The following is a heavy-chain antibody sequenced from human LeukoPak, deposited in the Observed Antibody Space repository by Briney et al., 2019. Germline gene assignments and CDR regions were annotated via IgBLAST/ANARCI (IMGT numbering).Heavy chain of an antibody. D-gene: IGHD4-23*01. CDR2: IRYDGSNK. CDR3: AKTGGL. J-gene: IGHJ4*02. Sequence: GGPLSPPCEAPGSPFSSYGMPWVGQPQGKGLEWVAFIRYDGSNKYYADSVKGRFTISRDNSKNTLYLQMNSLRAEDTAVYYCAKTGGLWGQGTLVTVSS. CDR1: GSPFSSYG. V-gene: IGHV3-30*02.